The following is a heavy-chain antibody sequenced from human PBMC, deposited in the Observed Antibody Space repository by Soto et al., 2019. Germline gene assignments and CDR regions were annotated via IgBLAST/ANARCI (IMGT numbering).Heavy chain of an antibody. CDR3: ARRMNVAGGWFDS. D-gene: IGHD1-1*01. CDR1: GVSIRSSAYH. Sequence: SETLSLTCAVSGVSIRSSAYHWGWVRQPPGKGLEWLGSVDQSGTTYYNPSLNRRVTISLDTSKSHFSLKVTSATAADTAVYYCARRMNVAGGWFDSWGQGTPVTVSS. CDR2: VDQSGTT. J-gene: IGHJ5*01. V-gene: IGHV4-39*02.